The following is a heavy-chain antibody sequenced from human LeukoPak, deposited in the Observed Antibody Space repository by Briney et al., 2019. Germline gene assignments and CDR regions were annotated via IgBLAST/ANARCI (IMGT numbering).Heavy chain of an antibody. Sequence: PGGSLRLSCAASGFTFSRSGMHWVRQAPGKGLEWVTFIGYDGSKIYYADSVKGRFTISRDNSKNTLYLQMNSLRAEDTAVYYCARWPDYFDTSRYYYGMDVWGQGTTVTVSS. D-gene: IGHD3-22*01. CDR1: GFTFSRSG. V-gene: IGHV3-33*01. J-gene: IGHJ6*02. CDR2: IGYDGSKI. CDR3: ARWPDYFDTSRYYYGMDV.